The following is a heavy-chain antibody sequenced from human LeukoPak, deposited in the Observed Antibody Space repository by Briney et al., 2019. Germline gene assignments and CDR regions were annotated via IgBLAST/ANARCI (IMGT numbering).Heavy chain of an antibody. V-gene: IGHV3-66*01. J-gene: IGHJ4*02. D-gene: IGHD4-11*01. Sequence: GGSLRLSCAAFGVSVYNNHISWVRQAPGKGLERVSVIKSGGGGIYYVDSVKGRFTISRDSSMSSVYLQLNSLRAEDTAVYYCARENDYHFDYWGQGTLVTVSS. CDR3: ARENDYHFDY. CDR1: GVSVYNNH. CDR2: IKSGGGGI.